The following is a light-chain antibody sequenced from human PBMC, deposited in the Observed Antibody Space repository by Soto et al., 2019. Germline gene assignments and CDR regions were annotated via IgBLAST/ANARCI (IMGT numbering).Light chain of an antibody. J-gene: IGKJ1*01. V-gene: IGKV1-5*01. Sequence: DIQMTQSPSTLSASVGDSFTITCRASQSISSWLAWYQQKPGKAPKLLIYDASSLESGVPSRFSGSGSGTEFTLTISSLQPDDFATYYCQQYNSYAWTFGQGTKVDI. CDR1: QSISSW. CDR3: QQYNSYAWT. CDR2: DAS.